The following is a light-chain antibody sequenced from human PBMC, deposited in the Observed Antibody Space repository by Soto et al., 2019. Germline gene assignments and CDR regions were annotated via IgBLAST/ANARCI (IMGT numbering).Light chain of an antibody. J-gene: IGKJ2*01. CDR1: QSISSSY. V-gene: IGKV3-20*01. Sequence: EIVLTQSPGTLSLSPGERATLSCRASQSISSSYLAWYQQKPGQAPRLLIYAASSRATGIPDRFSGSGSGTDVTLTISRMEHEDVAVYYCQQYGISSYTFGQGTQLEIK. CDR3: QQYGISSYT. CDR2: AAS.